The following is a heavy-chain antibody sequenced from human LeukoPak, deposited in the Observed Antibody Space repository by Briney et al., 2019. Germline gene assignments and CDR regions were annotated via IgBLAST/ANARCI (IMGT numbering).Heavy chain of an antibody. V-gene: IGHV3-48*03. J-gene: IGHJ6*04. Sequence: GGSLRLSCAASGFSFSSYEMNWVRQAPGKGREWISYISASGTLTHYADSVEGRFTISRDNAKNSLYLQMNSLRGEDTAVYYCARDGTPSYSSGWVYMDVWGKGTTVTISS. CDR2: ISASGTLT. D-gene: IGHD6-25*01. CDR3: ARDGTPSYSSGWVYMDV. CDR1: GFSFSSYE.